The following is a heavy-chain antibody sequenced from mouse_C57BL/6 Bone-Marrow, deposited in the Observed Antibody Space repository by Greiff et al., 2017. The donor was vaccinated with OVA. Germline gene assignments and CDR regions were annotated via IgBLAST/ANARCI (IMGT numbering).Heavy chain of an antibody. CDR3: ARLGGLYYFDY. CDR1: GYTFTSYG. V-gene: IGHV1-81*01. CDR2: IYPRSGNS. J-gene: IGHJ2*01. D-gene: IGHD6-1*01. Sequence: QVQLQQSGAELARPGASVKLSCKASGYTFTSYGISWVKQRTGQGLEWIGEIYPRSGNSYYNEKFKGKATLTADKSSSTAYMELRSLTSEDSAVYFCARLGGLYYFDYWGQGTTLTVSS.